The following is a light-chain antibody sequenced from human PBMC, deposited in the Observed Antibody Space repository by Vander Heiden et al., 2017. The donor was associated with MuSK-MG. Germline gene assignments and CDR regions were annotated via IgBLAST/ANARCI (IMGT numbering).Light chain of an antibody. Sequence: DIQMTQSPSSLSASVGDRVTITCRASQGISNSLAWYQQKPGKAPKLLLYSASQLESGVPSRFSGRGSGTDYTLTISSLQPEDFATYYCQQYYSTPQTFGQGTKVEIK. J-gene: IGKJ1*01. CDR1: QGISNS. CDR2: SAS. CDR3: QQYYSTPQT. V-gene: IGKV1-NL1*01.